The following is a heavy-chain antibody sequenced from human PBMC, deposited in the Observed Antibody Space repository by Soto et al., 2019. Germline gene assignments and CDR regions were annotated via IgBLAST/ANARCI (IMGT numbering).Heavy chain of an antibody. J-gene: IGHJ4*02. V-gene: IGHV1-69*12. CDR1: GGTFSSYA. CDR3: AIAVAGTKTFAY. D-gene: IGHD6-19*01. Sequence: QVQLVQSGAEVKKPGSSVKVSCKASGGTFSSYAISWVRQAPGQGLEWMGGIIPIFGTANYAQKFQGRVNITADESTGHAYMELSSLRSEDTAVYYCAIAVAGTKTFAYWGQGTLVTVSS. CDR2: IIPIFGTA.